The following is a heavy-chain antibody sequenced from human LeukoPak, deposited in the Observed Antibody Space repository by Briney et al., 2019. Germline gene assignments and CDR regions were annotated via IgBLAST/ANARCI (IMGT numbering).Heavy chain of an antibody. V-gene: IGHV1-58*02. CDR1: GFTFTSSA. CDR3: AAAFYDSSGYSFDY. Sequence: ASVKVSCKASGFTFTSSAMQWVRQARGQRLEWIGWIVVGSGNTNYAQKFQERVTITRDMSTSTAFMELSSLRSEDTAVYYCAAAFYDSSGYSFDYWGQGTLVTVSS. J-gene: IGHJ4*02. D-gene: IGHD3-22*01. CDR2: IVVGSGNT.